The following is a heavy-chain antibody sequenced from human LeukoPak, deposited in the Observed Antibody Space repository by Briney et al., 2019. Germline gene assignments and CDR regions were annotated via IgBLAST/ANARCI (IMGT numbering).Heavy chain of an antibody. V-gene: IGHV1-69*06. CDR1: GGTFSSYA. CDR2: IIPIFGTA. J-gene: IGHJ6*04. Sequence: ASVKVSCKASGGTFSSYAISWVRQAPGQGLEWMGGIIPIFGTANYAQKFQGRVTITADKSTSTAYMELSSLRSEDTAVYYCARGPRTTGTTYYYYGMGVWGKGTTVTVSS. D-gene: IGHD1-1*01. CDR3: ARGPRTTGTTYYYYGMGV.